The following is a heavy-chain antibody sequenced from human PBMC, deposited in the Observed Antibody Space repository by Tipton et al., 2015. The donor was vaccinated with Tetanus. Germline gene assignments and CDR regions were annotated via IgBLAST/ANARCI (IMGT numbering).Heavy chain of an antibody. V-gene: IGHV3-23*01. CDR2: ISSSGGST. D-gene: IGHD2-15*01. CDR3: AKDGAGLVVVAATHRRVTFLDY. Sequence: SLRLSWAASGFIFSSYAMSWVRQAPGKGLEWVSAISSSGGSTYYADSVKGRFTISRDNSKNTLYLQMNSLRAEDTAVYYCAKDGAGLVVVAATHRRVTFLDYWGQGTLVTVSS. CDR1: GFIFSSYA. J-gene: IGHJ4*02.